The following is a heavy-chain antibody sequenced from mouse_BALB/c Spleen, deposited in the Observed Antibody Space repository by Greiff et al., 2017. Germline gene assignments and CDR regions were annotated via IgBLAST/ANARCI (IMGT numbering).Heavy chain of an antibody. CDR3: AIRYYGYVPFAY. V-gene: IGHV1S34*01. Sequence: LVKTGASVKISCKASGYSFTGYYMHWVKQSHGKSLEWIGYISCYNGATSYNQKFKGKATFTVDTSSSTAYMQFNSLTSEDSAVYYCAIRYYGYVPFAYWGQGTLVTVSA. CDR1: GYSFTGYY. CDR2: ISCYNGAT. J-gene: IGHJ3*01. D-gene: IGHD1-2*01.